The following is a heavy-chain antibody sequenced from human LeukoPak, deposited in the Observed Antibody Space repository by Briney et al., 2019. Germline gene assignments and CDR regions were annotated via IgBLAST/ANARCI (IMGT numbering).Heavy chain of an antibody. Sequence: GESLKISCRGSGSRFTSYWIGWVRQLPGKGLEWMGIINPGDSDTRYSPSFQGQVTISADKSISTTYLQWSSLKASDSAIYYCARQGSTVTMDYWGQGTLVTVSS. CDR1: GSRFTSYW. D-gene: IGHD4-17*01. J-gene: IGHJ4*02. V-gene: IGHV5-51*01. CDR3: ARQGSTVTMDY. CDR2: INPGDSDT.